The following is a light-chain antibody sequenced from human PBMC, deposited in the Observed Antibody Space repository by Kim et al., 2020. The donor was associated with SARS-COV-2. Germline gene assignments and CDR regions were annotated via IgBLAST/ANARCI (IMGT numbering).Light chain of an antibody. J-gene: IGLJ3*02. CDR3: NSRDSSGNHLV. Sequence: SSELTQAPAVSVALGQTVRITCQGDSLRSYYASWYQQKPGQAPVLVIYGRNNRPSGIPDRFSGSSSGNTASLTITGAQAEDEADYYCNSRDSSGNHLVFG. CDR2: GRN. V-gene: IGLV3-19*01. CDR1: SLRSYY.